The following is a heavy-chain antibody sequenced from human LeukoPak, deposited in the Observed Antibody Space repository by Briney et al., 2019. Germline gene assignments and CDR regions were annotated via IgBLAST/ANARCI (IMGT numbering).Heavy chain of an antibody. CDR2: IRYDGSNK. J-gene: IGHJ4*02. D-gene: IGHD5-18*01. CDR3: AKDPRGLRTVDY. CDR1: GFTFSSYG. V-gene: IGHV3-30*02. Sequence: GGSLRLSCAASGFTFSSYGMHWVRQAPGKGLEWVAFIRYDGSNKYYADSVKGRFTISRDNSKNTLYLQMNSLRAEDAAVYYCAKDPRGLRTVDYWGQGTLVTVSS.